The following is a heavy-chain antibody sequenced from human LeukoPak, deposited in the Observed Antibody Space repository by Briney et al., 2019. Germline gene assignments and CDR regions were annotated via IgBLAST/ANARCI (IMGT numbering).Heavy chain of an antibody. J-gene: IGHJ3*02. CDR1: GYSFTSYW. Sequence: GESLKISCKGSGYSFTSYWIGWVRQMPGKGLKWMGIIYPGDSDTRYSPSFQGQVTISADKSISTAYLQWSSLKASDTAMYYCARGSYDSSGYRGDAFDIWGQGTMVTVSS. V-gene: IGHV5-51*01. CDR3: ARGSYDSSGYRGDAFDI. D-gene: IGHD3-22*01. CDR2: IYPGDSDT.